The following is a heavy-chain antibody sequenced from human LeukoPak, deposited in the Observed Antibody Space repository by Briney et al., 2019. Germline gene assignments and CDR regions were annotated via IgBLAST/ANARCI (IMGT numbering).Heavy chain of an antibody. V-gene: IGHV4-59*01. J-gene: IGHJ4*02. D-gene: IGHD3-16*01. CDR3: ASASSRGKLFDY. CDR1: GGSFSGYY. CDR2: IYYSGST. Sequence: SETLSLTCAVYGGSFSGYYWSWIRQPPGKGLEWIGYIYYSGSTNYNPSLKSRVTISVDTSKTQFSLKLSSVTAADTAVYYCASASSRGKLFDYWGQGTLVTVSS.